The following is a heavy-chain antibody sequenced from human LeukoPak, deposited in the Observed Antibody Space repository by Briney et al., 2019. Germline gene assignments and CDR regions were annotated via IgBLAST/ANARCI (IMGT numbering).Heavy chain of an antibody. CDR1: GFTFSSYG. D-gene: IGHD6-19*01. CDR2: IRYDGSNK. V-gene: IGHV3-30*02. Sequence: GGSLRLSCAASGFTFSSYGMHWVRQAPGKGLEWVAFIRYDGSNKYYADSVKGRFTISRDNSKNTLYLQMNSLRAEDTAVYYCAKGKSVAGTGWPLFDYWGQGTLVTVSS. J-gene: IGHJ4*02. CDR3: AKGKSVAGTGWPLFDY.